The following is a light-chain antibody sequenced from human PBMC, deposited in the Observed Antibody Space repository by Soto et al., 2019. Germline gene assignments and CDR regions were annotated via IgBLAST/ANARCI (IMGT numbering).Light chain of an antibody. J-gene: IGLJ2*01. CDR2: EVS. Sequence: QSVLTQPPSASGSPGQSVTISCTGTSSDVGAYKYVSWYQQHPGKAPKLMIYEVSKRSSGVPDRFSASKSGNTASLTVSGLQPEDEAYYYCSSYAGSNDLIFGGGTKLTVL. CDR1: SSDVGAYKY. CDR3: SSYAGSNDLI. V-gene: IGLV2-8*01.